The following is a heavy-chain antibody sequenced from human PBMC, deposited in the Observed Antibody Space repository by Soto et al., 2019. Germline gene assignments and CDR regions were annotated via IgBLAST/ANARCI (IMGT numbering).Heavy chain of an antibody. CDR2: ILSSGRT. J-gene: IGHJ6*02. CDR1: GESVSSGYYY. V-gene: IGHV4-61*01. Sequence: QVQLQESGPGLVKPSETLSLTCSVSGESVSSGYYYWTWIRQPPGKGLEWIGSILSSGRTNYNPSLKSRVSMSVDTSKNQFSLRLTSVGAADTAIYFCARVVRCTRSGCYYLAMDVWGQGTTVTVCS. CDR3: ARVVRCTRSGCYYLAMDV. D-gene: IGHD2-15*01.